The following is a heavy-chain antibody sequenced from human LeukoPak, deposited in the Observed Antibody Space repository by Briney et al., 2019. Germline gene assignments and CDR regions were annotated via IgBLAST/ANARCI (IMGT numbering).Heavy chain of an antibody. CDR1: GGSISSGGYY. Sequence: SQTLSLTCTVSGGSISSGGYYWSWIRQPPGKGLEWIGEINRGGSTNYNPSLKSRVTISVDTSKNQFSLRLSSVTAADTAVYYCARGLGSGSYYHNGAQGTLVAVSS. CDR2: INRGGST. V-gene: IGHV4-30-2*01. D-gene: IGHD3-10*01. J-gene: IGHJ4*02. CDR3: ARGLGSGSYYHN.